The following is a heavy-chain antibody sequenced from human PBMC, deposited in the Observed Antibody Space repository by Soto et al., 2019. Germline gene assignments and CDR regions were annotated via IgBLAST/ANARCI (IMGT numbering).Heavy chain of an antibody. D-gene: IGHD3-10*01. Sequence: QVQLQESGPGLVKPSETLSLSCTVSGGSINSYYWSWIRQSPGKRMEWIGYVHHSWGSSYNPSLQMRVAISLDTSKRQFSLKVTSVTATDTAVYYCARQGFGPLHGLVDVWGQGTTVTVSS. V-gene: IGHV4-59*08. J-gene: IGHJ6*02. CDR1: GGSINSYY. CDR2: VHHSWGS. CDR3: ARQGFGPLHGLVDV.